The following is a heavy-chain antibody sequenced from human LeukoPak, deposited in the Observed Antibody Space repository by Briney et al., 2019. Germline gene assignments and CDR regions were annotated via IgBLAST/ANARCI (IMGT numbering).Heavy chain of an antibody. V-gene: IGHV1-2*06. D-gene: IGHD6-6*01. J-gene: IGHJ4*02. CDR3: ARGDPLVFDY. CDR1: GYTFTSYG. CDR2: INPNSGGT. Sequence: ASVKVSCKASGYTFTSYGISWVRQAPGQGLEWMGRINPNSGGTNYAQKFQGRVTMTRDTSISTAYMELSRLRSDDTAVYYCARGDPLVFDYWGQGTLVTVSS.